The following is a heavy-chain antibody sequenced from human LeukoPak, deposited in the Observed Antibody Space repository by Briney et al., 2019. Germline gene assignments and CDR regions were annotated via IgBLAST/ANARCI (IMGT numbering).Heavy chain of an antibody. D-gene: IGHD3-10*01. V-gene: IGHV4-39*07. CDR1: GGSISSSSYY. Sequence: SETLSLTCTVSGGSISSSSYYWGWIRQPPGKGLEWIGSIYYSGSTYYNPSLKSRVTISVDTSKNQFSLKLSSVTAADTAVYYCSAEPITMVRGVIITGDAFDIWGQGTMVTVSS. CDR3: SAEPITMVRGVIITGDAFDI. J-gene: IGHJ3*02. CDR2: IYYSGST.